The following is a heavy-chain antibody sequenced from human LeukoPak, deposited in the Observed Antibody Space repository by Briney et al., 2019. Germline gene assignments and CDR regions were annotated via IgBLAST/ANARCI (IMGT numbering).Heavy chain of an antibody. D-gene: IGHD2-2*01. J-gene: IGHJ6*02. Sequence: SETLSLTCAVYGGSFSGYYWSWIRQPPGKGLEWIGEINHSGSTNYNPSLKSRVTISVDTSKNQFSLKLSSVTAADTAVYYCARALPFSDIVVVPTYHYYGMDVWGQGTTVTVSS. CDR2: INHSGST. V-gene: IGHV4-34*01. CDR3: ARALPFSDIVVVPTYHYYGMDV. CDR1: GGSFSGYY.